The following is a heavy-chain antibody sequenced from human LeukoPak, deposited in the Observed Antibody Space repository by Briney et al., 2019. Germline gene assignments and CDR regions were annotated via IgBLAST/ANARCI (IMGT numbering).Heavy chain of an antibody. CDR1: GDSISSYY. CDR3: ARALRQQLVTGWFDP. Sequence: AETLTLTCTVSGDSISSYYWNWIRQPPGKGLEWIGYVYDSGITNYNPSLKSRVTIPLATSKQQSSLRLTSPTSADTALYYCARALRQQLVTGWFDPWGQGTLVTVSS. D-gene: IGHD6-13*01. CDR2: VYDSGIT. V-gene: IGHV4-59*01. J-gene: IGHJ5*02.